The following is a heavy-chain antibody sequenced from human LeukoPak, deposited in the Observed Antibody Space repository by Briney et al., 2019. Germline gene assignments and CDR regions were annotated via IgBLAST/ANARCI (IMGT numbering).Heavy chain of an antibody. Sequence: GGSLTLLCSASGFIISNYAMHWVRQARGKGREDVSAISANGGSTYYAASVKGRFTISRDNSKNTLYLQMSSLRAEDTAIYHCVKDLYKGDSSSWYYFDYWGQGTLVTVSS. CDR2: ISANGGST. CDR3: VKDLYKGDSSSWYYFDY. CDR1: GFIISNYA. D-gene: IGHD6-13*01. J-gene: IGHJ4*02. V-gene: IGHV3-64D*06.